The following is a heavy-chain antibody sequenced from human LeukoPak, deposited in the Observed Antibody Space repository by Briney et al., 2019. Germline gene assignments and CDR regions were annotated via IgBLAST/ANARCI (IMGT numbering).Heavy chain of an antibody. D-gene: IGHD1-26*01. CDR3: ARARVGATIDAFDI. CDR2: IYYSGST. Sequence: SETLSLTCTVSGGSISSGGYYWSWIRQHPGKGLEWIGYIYYSGSTNYNPSLKSRVTISVDTSKNQFSLKLSSVTAADTAVYYCARARVGATIDAFDIWGQGTMVTVSS. V-gene: IGHV4-61*08. CDR1: GGSISSGGYY. J-gene: IGHJ3*02.